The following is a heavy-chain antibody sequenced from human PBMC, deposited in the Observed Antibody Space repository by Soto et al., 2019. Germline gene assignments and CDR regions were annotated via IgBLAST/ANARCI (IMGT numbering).Heavy chain of an antibody. CDR3: ARDSSVGSSWYFFDY. CDR2: ISSSSSTI. V-gene: IGHV3-48*01. CDR1: GFTFSSYS. J-gene: IGHJ4*02. Sequence: EVQLVESGGGLVQPGGSLRLSCAASGFTFSSYSMNWVRQAPGPGLEWVSYISSSSSTIYYADSVKGRFTISRDNAKNSLYLQMNSLRGDATAVYYCARDSSVGSSWYFFDYWGQGTLVTVSS. D-gene: IGHD6-13*01.